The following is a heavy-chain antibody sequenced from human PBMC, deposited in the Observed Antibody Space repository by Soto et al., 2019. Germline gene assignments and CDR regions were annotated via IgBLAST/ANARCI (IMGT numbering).Heavy chain of an antibody. CDR2: IYSGGNT. CDR3: GAKDYGAKGYHFEA. Sequence: QVQLQESGTGLVKPSETLSLTCSVSNGSINSRSSYWGWFRQSPGQGLEWIWNIYSGGNTYYNLCLKSGVTITIVSSKTQVSLRLNSMTTADTAVYYWGAKDYGAKGYHFEAWGQGTLVTVSS. J-gene: IGHJ4*02. V-gene: IGHV4-39*01. D-gene: IGHD4-17*01. CDR1: NGSINSRSSY.